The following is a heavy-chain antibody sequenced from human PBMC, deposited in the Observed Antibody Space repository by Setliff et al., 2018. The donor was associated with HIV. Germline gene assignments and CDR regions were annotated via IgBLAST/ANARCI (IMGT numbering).Heavy chain of an antibody. CDR1: RFTFTSAA. V-gene: IGHV1-58*01. CDR3: AVDLGDYYYDTTDYYYGGCLGY. Sequence: SVKVSCKASRFTFTSAAVQWVRQARGQRPEWIGWIVVGSGNTKYAQRFQERVTITRDMSTRTAYMELSSLRSEDTAVYYCAVDLGDYYYDTTDYYYGGCLGYWGQGTLVTVSS. CDR2: IVVGSGNT. D-gene: IGHD3-22*01. J-gene: IGHJ4*02.